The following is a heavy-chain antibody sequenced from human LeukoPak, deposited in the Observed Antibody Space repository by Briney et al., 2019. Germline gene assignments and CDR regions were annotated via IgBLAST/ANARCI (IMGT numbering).Heavy chain of an antibody. CDR2: ISYDGTNK. CDR3: ARDPRGSPYYFDY. Sequence: GGSLRLSCAASGFTFSSYAMHWVSQAPGKGLEWVAVISYDGTNKNYADSVKGRFTISRDNSKNTVYLQMNSLRVEDAAVYYCARDPRGSPYYFDYWGQGTLVTVSS. V-gene: IGHV3-30-3*01. D-gene: IGHD1-26*01. J-gene: IGHJ4*02. CDR1: GFTFSSYA.